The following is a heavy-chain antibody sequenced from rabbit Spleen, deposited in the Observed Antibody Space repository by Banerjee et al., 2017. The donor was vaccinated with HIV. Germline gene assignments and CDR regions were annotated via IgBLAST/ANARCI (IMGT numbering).Heavy chain of an antibody. V-gene: IGHV1S45*01. D-gene: IGHD1-1*01. Sequence: QEQLVESGGGLVQPGASLRLTCTASGFSFSRSYDMCWVRQAPGKGLEWIACIYTGNYKTYYASWAKGRFTISKTSSTTVTLQMTSVTVADTATYFCARDTSSSFSSYGMDLWGPGTLVTVS. CDR2: IYTGNYKT. CDR3: ARDTSSSFSSYGMDL. J-gene: IGHJ6*01. CDR1: GFSFSRSYD.